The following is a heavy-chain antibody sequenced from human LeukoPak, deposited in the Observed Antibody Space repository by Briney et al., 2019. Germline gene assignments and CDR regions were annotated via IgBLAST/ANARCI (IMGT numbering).Heavy chain of an antibody. Sequence: PSETLSLTRTVSGGSISSYYWSWIRQPPGKGLEWIGYIYYSGSTNYNPSLKSRVTISVDTSKNQFSLKLSSVTAADTAVYYCAGGYNLGAFDIWGQGTMVTVSS. V-gene: IGHV4-59*01. CDR1: GGSISSYY. CDR3: AGGYNLGAFDI. CDR2: IYYSGST. J-gene: IGHJ3*02. D-gene: IGHD5-24*01.